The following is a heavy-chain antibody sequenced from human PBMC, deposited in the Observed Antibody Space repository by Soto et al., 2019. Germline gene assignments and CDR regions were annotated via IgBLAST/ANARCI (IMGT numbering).Heavy chain of an antibody. CDR2: INPDGSVG. D-gene: IGHD3-16*01. V-gene: IGHV3-7*03. J-gene: IGHJ4*02. CDR3: AGWGGHDYNY. Sequence: EVQLLGSGGGLVQPGGCLRLSCVASGFTFSTYWMNWVRLAPGMGLEWVANINPDGSVGTYVDSVKGRFTTSRDNAKNSLYLQMNSLRADDTAVYFCAGWGGHDYNYWGQGILVTVSS. CDR1: GFTFSTYW.